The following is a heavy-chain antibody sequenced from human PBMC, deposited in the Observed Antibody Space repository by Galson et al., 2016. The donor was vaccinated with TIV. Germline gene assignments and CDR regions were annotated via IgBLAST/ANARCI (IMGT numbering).Heavy chain of an antibody. Sequence: TLSLTCTVSGASIIDYFWSWIRQSAGKGLEWVGRMYVPGSSSYNPSLESRVTMSADTSKNQFSLELSSVTAADTAVYYCARDYWVTYTDRPFFDFWGQGILVTVSS. D-gene: IGHD2-21*02. CDR1: GASIIDYF. J-gene: IGHJ4*02. CDR2: MYVPGSS. CDR3: ARDYWVTYTDRPFFDF. V-gene: IGHV4-4*07.